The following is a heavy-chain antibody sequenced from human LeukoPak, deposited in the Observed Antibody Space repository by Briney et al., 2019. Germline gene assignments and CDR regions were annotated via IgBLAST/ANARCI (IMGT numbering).Heavy chain of an antibody. CDR1: GYTFTSYG. V-gene: IGHV1-18*01. CDR3: ARAVGATKSSSFDY. CDR2: ISAYNGNT. Sequence: GASVKVSCKASGYTFTSYGISWVRQAPGQGLEGMGWISAYNGNTDYAQKLQGRVTMTTDTSTSTAYMELRSLRSDDTAVYYCARAVGATKSSSFDYWGQGTLVTVSS. D-gene: IGHD1-26*01. J-gene: IGHJ4*02.